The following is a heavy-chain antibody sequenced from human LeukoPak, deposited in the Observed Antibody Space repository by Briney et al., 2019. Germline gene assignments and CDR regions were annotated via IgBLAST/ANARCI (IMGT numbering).Heavy chain of an antibody. V-gene: IGHV3-23*01. Sequence: GGSLRLSCAASGFSFSSYAMSWVRQAPGKGLEWVSAISGSGGSTYYADPVKGRFTISRDNSKNTLYLQMNSLRAEDTAVYYCAKDPPTGPRYFDWFTETRTDYWGQGTLVTVSS. CDR1: GFSFSSYA. J-gene: IGHJ4*02. CDR2: ISGSGGST. CDR3: AKDPPTGPRYFDWFTETRTDY. D-gene: IGHD3-9*01.